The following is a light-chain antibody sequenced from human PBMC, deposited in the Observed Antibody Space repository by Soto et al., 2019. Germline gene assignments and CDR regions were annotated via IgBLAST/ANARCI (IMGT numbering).Light chain of an antibody. CDR3: QQRPSWPST. Sequence: ESLFIHSPSTRSSFPGHRVTLSCRASQYINTRLAWYQHRPGQAPRLLIYQASIRAAGIPARFSASGSGTDFTLTISSVQPEDFALYYCQQRPSWPSTFGQGTKVDIK. J-gene: IGKJ1*01. V-gene: IGKV3-11*01. CDR1: QYINTR. CDR2: QAS.